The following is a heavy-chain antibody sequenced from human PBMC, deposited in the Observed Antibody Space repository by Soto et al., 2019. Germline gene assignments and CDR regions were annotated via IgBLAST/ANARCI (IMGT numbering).Heavy chain of an antibody. J-gene: IGHJ5*02. V-gene: IGHV1-69*02. CDR3: ARGYSSGLPPGFDP. CDR1: GGTFSSYT. D-gene: IGHD6-19*01. CDR2: IIPILGIA. Sequence: SGKVSCKASGGTFSSYTIIWVRQAPGQGLEWMGRIIPILGIANYAQKFQGRVTITADKSTSTAYMELSSLRSEDTAVYYCARGYSSGLPPGFDPWGQGTLVTVSS.